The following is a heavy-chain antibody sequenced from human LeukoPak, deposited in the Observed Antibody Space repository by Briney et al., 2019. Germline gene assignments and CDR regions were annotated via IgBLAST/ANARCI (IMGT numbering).Heavy chain of an antibody. J-gene: IGHJ5*02. CDR1: GGSISSSNYY. D-gene: IGHD3-3*01. CDR3: ARRFLTIDNWFDP. CDR2: IYYSGST. V-gene: IGHV4-39*01. Sequence: PETLSLTCTVSGGSISSSNYYWGWIRQPPGKGLEWIGSIYYSGSTYYNPSLKSRVTISVDTSKNQFSLKLSSVTAADTAVYYCARRFLTIDNWFDPWGQGTLVTVSS.